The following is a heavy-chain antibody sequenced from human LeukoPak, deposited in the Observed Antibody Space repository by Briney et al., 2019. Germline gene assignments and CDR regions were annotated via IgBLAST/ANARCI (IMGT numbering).Heavy chain of an antibody. D-gene: IGHD3-10*01. CDR3: ARLEVRGRDV. J-gene: IGHJ6*02. V-gene: IGHV4-30-4*01. Sequence: PSQTLSLTCTVSGGSVNTGDYYWSWIRQPPGRGLEWIGYIHYSGSTFYNPSLNSRVTISVDTSKNQFSLKLSSVTAADTAVYYCARLEVRGRDVWGQGTTVTVSS. CDR2: IHYSGST. CDR1: GGSVNTGDYY.